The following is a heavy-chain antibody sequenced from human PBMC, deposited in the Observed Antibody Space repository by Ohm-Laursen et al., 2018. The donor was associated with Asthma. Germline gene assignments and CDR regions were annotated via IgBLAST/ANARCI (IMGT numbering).Heavy chain of an antibody. Sequence: GASVKVSCKSLGGTLGTSVIGWVRQAPGQGLEWMGGIIPIFGTANYAQKFQGRVTMTRNTSISTAYMELSSLRSEDTAVYYCASSDFWSGYGDYWGQGTLVTVSS. J-gene: IGHJ4*02. CDR3: ASSDFWSGYGDY. CDR2: IIPIFGTA. CDR1: GGTLGTSV. D-gene: IGHD3-3*01. V-gene: IGHV1-69*05.